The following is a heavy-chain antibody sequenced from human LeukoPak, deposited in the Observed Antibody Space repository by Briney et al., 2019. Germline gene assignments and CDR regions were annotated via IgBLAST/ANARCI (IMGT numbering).Heavy chain of an antibody. Sequence: PSETLSLTCTVSGGSIRSSSYYWGWIRQPPGKGLEWIGSISYSGNTYYNPSLKSRVTMSVDTSKNQFSLKLSSVTAADTVVYYCARHGRGYYDDSSGFPWGQGTLVTVSS. CDR2: ISYSGNT. CDR3: ARHGRGYYDDSSGFP. J-gene: IGHJ5*02. CDR1: GGSIRSSSYY. V-gene: IGHV4-39*01. D-gene: IGHD3-22*01.